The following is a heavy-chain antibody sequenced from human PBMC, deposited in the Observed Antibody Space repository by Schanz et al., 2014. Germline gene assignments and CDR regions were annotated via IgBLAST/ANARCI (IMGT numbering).Heavy chain of an antibody. D-gene: IGHD3-3*01. CDR3: ARHWRRDYFDY. Sequence: QLQLQESGPGLVKPSETLSLTCTVSAGSISGSGYYWGWIRQPPGKGLEWIGTIYYSGSTYYDPSLECRVTISEDPSKNQFPPKLTSVTAADTAVYYCARHWRRDYFDYWGRGTLVTVSS. V-gene: IGHV4-39*01. CDR1: AGSISGSGYY. J-gene: IGHJ4*02. CDR2: IYYSGST.